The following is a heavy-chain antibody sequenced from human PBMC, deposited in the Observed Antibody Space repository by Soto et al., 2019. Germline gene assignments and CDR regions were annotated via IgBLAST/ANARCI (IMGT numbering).Heavy chain of an antibody. CDR3: AKDRSSSSWYVYYYYYGMDV. V-gene: IGHV3-30*18. CDR1: GFNFSSYG. Sequence: VQLVESGGNLVQPGGSLRLSCAASGFNFSSYGMHWVRQAPGKGLEWVAVISYDGSNKYYADSVKGRFTISRDNSKNTLYLQMNSLRAEDTAVYYCAKDRSSSSWYVYYYYYGMDVWGQGTTVTVSS. J-gene: IGHJ6*02. CDR2: ISYDGSNK. D-gene: IGHD6-13*01.